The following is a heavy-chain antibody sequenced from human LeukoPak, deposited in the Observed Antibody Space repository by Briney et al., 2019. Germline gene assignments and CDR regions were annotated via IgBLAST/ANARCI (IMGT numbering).Heavy chain of an antibody. J-gene: IGHJ5*02. Sequence: SETLSLTCAVYGGSFSGYYWSWIRQPPGKGLEWIGYIYYSGSTNYNPSLKSRVTISVDTSKNQFSLKLSSVTAADTAVYYCARDGLGITGTTSLGLFDPWGQGTLVTVSS. CDR3: ARDGLGITGTTSLGLFDP. CDR1: GGSFSGYY. V-gene: IGHV4-59*01. CDR2: IYYSGST. D-gene: IGHD1-7*01.